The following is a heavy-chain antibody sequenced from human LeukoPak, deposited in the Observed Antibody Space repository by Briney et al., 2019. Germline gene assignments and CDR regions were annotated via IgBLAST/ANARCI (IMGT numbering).Heavy chain of an antibody. CDR1: GGTFSSYA. D-gene: IGHD1-26*01. CDR3: ARGVGATTFDY. J-gene: IGHJ4*02. V-gene: IGHV1-69*13. CDR2: IIPIFGTA. Sequence: ASVKASCKASGGTFSSYAISWVRQAPGQGLEWMGGIIPIFGTANYAQKFQGRVTITADESTSTAYMELSSLRSEDTAVYYCARGVGATTFDYWGQGTLVTVSS.